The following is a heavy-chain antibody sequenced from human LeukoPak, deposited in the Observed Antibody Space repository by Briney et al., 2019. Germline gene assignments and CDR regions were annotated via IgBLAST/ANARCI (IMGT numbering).Heavy chain of an antibody. CDR3: ASARFCSGGSCYAED. D-gene: IGHD2-15*01. J-gene: IGHJ4*02. Sequence: VESLKISCKGSGYRFNTYWFGWVPQLPGKGLEWMGIIYPGDSDTRYSPSFQGQVTISADKSISTAYLQWSSLKASDTAMYYCASARFCSGGSCYAEDWGQGTLVTASS. CDR1: GYRFNTYW. CDR2: IYPGDSDT. V-gene: IGHV5-51*01.